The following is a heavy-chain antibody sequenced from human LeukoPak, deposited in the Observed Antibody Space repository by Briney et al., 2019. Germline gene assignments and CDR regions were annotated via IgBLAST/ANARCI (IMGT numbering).Heavy chain of an antibody. V-gene: IGHV3-21*01. Sequence: GGSLRLSCAASGFTFSSYSMNWVRQAPGKGLEWVSSISSSSYIYYADSVKSRFTISRDNAKNSLYLQMNSLRAEDTAVYYCASRSAALLYFDYWGQGTLVTVSS. CDR2: ISSSSYI. J-gene: IGHJ4*02. CDR1: GFTFSSYS. D-gene: IGHD6-13*01. CDR3: ASRSAALLYFDY.